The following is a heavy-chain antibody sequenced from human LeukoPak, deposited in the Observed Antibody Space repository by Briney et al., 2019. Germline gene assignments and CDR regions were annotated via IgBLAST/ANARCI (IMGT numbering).Heavy chain of an antibody. V-gene: IGHV1-2*02. D-gene: IGHD1-1*01. J-gene: IGHJ4*02. CDR1: GYTFTGYY. CDR3: ARDAVHSTGTPTN. Sequence: GASVKVSCKASGYTFTGYYMHWLRQAPGQGLEWMGWINPNSGGTNYAQKFQGRVTMTRDTSISTAYMELSRLRSDDTAVYYCARDAVHSTGTPTNWGQGTLVTVSS. CDR2: INPNSGGT.